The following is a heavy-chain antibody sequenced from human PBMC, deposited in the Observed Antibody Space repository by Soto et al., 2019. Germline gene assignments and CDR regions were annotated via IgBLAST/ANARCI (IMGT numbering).Heavy chain of an antibody. D-gene: IGHD4-17*01. CDR1: GFTFRSYA. CDR2: LLRSGSSA. V-gene: IGHV3-23*01. J-gene: IGHJ5*02. Sequence: GSLRLSCAASGFTFRSYAMTWARQAPGKGLEWVSSLLRSGSSAYYADSVRGRFTISSDTSANSLYLQMDNLRAEDTAIYYCAKDAISGDGIWLMDSWGQGTVVTVSS. CDR3: AKDAISGDGIWLMDS.